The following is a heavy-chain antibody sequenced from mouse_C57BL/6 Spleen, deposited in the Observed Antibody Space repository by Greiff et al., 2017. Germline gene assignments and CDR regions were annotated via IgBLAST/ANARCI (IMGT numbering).Heavy chain of an antibody. D-gene: IGHD2-4*01. CDR2: INPYNGGT. CDR1: GYTFTDYY. J-gene: IGHJ3*01. V-gene: IGHV1-19*01. Sequence: EVQLQQSGPVLVKPGASVKMSCKASGYTFTDYYMNWVKQSHGKSLEWIGVINPYNGGTSYNQKFKGKATLTVDKSSSTAYMELNSLTSEDSAVYYCARRGNFYYDYDWFAYWGQGTLVTVSA. CDR3: ARRGNFYYDYDWFAY.